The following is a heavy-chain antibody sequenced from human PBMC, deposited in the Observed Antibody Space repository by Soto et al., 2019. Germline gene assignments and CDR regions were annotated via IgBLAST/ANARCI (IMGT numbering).Heavy chain of an antibody. CDR1: GFSLSTTGMG. Sequence: QITLKESGPTLVKPTQTLTLTCTFSGFSLSTTGMGVGWIRQPPGKALEWLALIYWDDGERYSPSLKSRLTSTKDNDKNQVVLTKTNMDPVDTGTYHCAHRTSGWPGLQNRGQGTLVTVSS. D-gene: IGHD6-19*01. J-gene: IGHJ4*02. CDR3: AHRTSGWPGLQN. V-gene: IGHV2-5*02. CDR2: IYWDDGE.